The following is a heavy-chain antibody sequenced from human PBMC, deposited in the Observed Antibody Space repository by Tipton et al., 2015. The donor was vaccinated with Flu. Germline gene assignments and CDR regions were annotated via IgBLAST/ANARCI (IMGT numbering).Heavy chain of an antibody. CDR2: ISGSGSST. Sequence: GSLRLSCAASGFTFRSYEMNWVRQAPGRGLQWVSYISGSGSSTYYADSVKDRFTISRDNAQNLLYLQMNSLRVEDTAVYYCARESTVEKIDYWGQGTLVTVSS. J-gene: IGHJ4*02. V-gene: IGHV3-48*03. CDR3: ARESTVEKIDY. CDR1: GFTFRSYE. D-gene: IGHD4-23*01.